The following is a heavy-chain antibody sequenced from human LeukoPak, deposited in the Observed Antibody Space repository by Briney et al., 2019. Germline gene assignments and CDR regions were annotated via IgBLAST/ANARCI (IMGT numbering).Heavy chain of an antibody. Sequence: GGSLRLSCAASGLTVSSNSMSWVRQAPGKGLGWVSFIYSGGSTYYADSVKGRFTISRDNSKNTLYLQMNSLRADDTAVYYCARRAGAYSHPYDYWGQGTLVTDSS. CDR3: ARRAGAYSHPYDY. D-gene: IGHD4/OR15-4a*01. J-gene: IGHJ4*02. CDR1: GLTVSSNS. V-gene: IGHV3-53*01. CDR2: IYSGGST.